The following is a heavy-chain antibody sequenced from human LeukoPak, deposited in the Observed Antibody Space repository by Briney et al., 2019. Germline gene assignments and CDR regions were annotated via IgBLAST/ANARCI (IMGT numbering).Heavy chain of an antibody. J-gene: IGHJ4*02. CDR2: ITGSHGPT. D-gene: IGHD3-10*01. CDR1: GFTFSSFA. CDR3: ARTGYGSGSHSFGY. V-gene: IGHV3-23*01. Sequence: PGGSLRLSCAASGFTFSSFAMTWVRQAPGKGLEWVSSITGSHGPTYNTDSVKGRFTISRDNSQNTLYLQMNSLRAEDTAVYYCARTGYGSGSHSFGYWGQGTLVTVSS.